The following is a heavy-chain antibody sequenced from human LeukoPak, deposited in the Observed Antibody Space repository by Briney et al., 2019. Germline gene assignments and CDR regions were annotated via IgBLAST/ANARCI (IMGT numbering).Heavy chain of an antibody. CDR1: GYTFTSYY. Sequence: ASVKVSCKASGYTFTSYYMHWVRQAPGQGLEWMGIINPSGGSTSYAQKFQGRVTMTRDTSTSTVHMELSSLRSEDTAVYYCARDLSGSHTSVGFDYWGQGTLVTVSS. CDR2: INPSGGST. D-gene: IGHD1-26*01. CDR3: ARDLSGSHTSVGFDY. J-gene: IGHJ4*02. V-gene: IGHV1-46*01.